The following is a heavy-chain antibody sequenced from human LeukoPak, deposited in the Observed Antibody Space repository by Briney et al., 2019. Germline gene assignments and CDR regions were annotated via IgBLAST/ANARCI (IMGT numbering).Heavy chain of an antibody. J-gene: IGHJ3*02. D-gene: IGHD3-3*01. CDR1: GFIFSNYG. V-gene: IGHV3-21*01. CDR2: ISASGSAT. Sequence: PGGSLRLSCAASGFIFSNYGMNWVRQAPGKGLEWVAAISASGSATSYADSVKGRFTISRDNAKNSLYLQMNSLRAEDTAVYYCARIRSFWSGLDAFDIWGQGTMVTVSS. CDR3: ARIRSFWSGLDAFDI.